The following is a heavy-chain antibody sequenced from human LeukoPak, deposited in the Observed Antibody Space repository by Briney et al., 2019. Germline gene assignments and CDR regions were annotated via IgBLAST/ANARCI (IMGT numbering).Heavy chain of an antibody. J-gene: IGHJ1*01. CDR3: ARRGYYDGYFHH. V-gene: IGHV4-39*01. D-gene: IGHD3-22*01. CDR2: IYYSGST. CDR1: DGSISSSSFY. Sequence: SETLSLTCTVSDGSISSSSFYWGWIRQPPGKGLEWIGSIYYSGSTDYTPSLKSRVTISVDTSKNQFYLKLSSATAADTAVYYCARRGYYDGYFHHWGQGTLVTVSS.